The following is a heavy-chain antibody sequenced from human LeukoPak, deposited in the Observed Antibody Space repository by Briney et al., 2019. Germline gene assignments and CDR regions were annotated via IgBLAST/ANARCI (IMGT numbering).Heavy chain of an antibody. CDR3: ARAGDSSGYSPYYYYGMDV. D-gene: IGHD3-22*01. V-gene: IGHV1-69*04. J-gene: IGHJ6*02. CDR2: IIPILGVA. Sequence: SVKVSCKASGGTFSSYAISWVRQAPGRGLEWMGRIIPILGVANYAQKFQGRVTITADKSTSTAYMELSSLRSEDTAVYYCARAGDSSGYSPYYYYGMDVWGQGTTVTVSS. CDR1: GGTFSSYA.